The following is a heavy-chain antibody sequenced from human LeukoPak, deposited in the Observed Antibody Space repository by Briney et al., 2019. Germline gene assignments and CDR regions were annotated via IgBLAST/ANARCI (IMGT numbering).Heavy chain of an antibody. CDR3: ARDVTAAGSYAFDI. J-gene: IGHJ3*02. CDR1: GFTFSSYS. V-gene: IGHV3-21*01. Sequence: GGSLRLSCAASGFTFSSYSMNWVRQAPGKGLEWVSSISSSSYIYYADSVKGRFTIPRDNAKNSLYLQMNSLRAEDTAVYYCARDVTAAGSYAFDIWGQGTMVTVSS. CDR2: ISSSSYI. D-gene: IGHD6-13*01.